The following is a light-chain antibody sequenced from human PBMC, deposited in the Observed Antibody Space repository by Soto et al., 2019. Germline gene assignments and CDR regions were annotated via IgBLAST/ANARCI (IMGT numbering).Light chain of an antibody. J-gene: IGLJ2*01. CDR1: SSNIGAGYD. V-gene: IGLV1-40*01. CDR3: QSYDSSLSCVV. Sequence: QSVLTQPPSVSGAPGQRVTISCTGSSSNIGAGYDVHWYQQLPGTAPKLLIYGNSNRHSGVPDRFSGSKSGTSASLAITGLQAEDEADYYCQSYDSSLSCVVFGGGTKLTVL. CDR2: GNS.